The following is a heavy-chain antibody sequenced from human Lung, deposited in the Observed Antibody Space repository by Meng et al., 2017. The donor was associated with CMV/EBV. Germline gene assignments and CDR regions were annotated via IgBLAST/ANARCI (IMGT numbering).Heavy chain of an antibody. CDR1: GFDFTTYA. CDR3: AKGARMAGAGPDY. D-gene: IGHD6-13*01. CDR2: ISGSGGAT. J-gene: IGHJ4*02. Sequence: GEXXKISCAASGFDFTTYAMTWVRQAPGRGLEWVSSISGSGGATYYAASVKGRFTVSRDNSKNTLFLQINSLRAEDTALYYCAKGARMAGAGPDYSGQGTLVTVSS. V-gene: IGHV3-23*01.